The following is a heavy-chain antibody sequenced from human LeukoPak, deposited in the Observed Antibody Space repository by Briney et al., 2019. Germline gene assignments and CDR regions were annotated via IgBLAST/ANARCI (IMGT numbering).Heavy chain of an antibody. J-gene: IGHJ5*02. CDR3: AREPYYYGSGSYYWFDP. CDR1: GGSISSYY. CDR2: IYTSGST. Sequence: PSETLSLTCTVSGGSISSYYWSWIRQPAGKGLEWIGRIYTSGSTNYNPSLKSRVTMSEDTSKNQFSLKLSSVTAADTAVYYCAREPYYYGSGSYYWFDPRGQGTLVTVSS. V-gene: IGHV4-4*07. D-gene: IGHD3-10*01.